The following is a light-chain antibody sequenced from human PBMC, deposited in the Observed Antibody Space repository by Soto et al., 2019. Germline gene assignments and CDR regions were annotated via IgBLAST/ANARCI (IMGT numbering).Light chain of an antibody. CDR1: QSISGY. J-gene: IGKJ1*01. CDR3: QQSDSMPWT. V-gene: IGKV1-39*01. CDR2: AAS. Sequence: DIQMTQSPSSLSASVVGRVTITCRASQSISGYLNWYQKKSGQAPRLLMYAASSLQSGVPSRFSGSGSGTDFTLTISSLQPEDSATYYCQQSDSMPWTFGQGTKVDIK.